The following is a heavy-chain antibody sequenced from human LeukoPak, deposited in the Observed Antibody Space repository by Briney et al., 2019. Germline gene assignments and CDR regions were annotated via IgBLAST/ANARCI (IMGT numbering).Heavy chain of an antibody. J-gene: IGHJ6*03. Sequence: SETLSLTCTVSGGSISSSSYYWGWIRQPPGKGLEWIGSIYYSGSTYYNPSLKSRVTISVDTSKNQFSLKLSSVTAADTAVYYCARVWDDYVWGSYRNYYYYYMDVWGKGTTVTVSS. CDR2: IYYSGST. CDR3: ARVWDDYVWGSYRNYYYYYMDV. V-gene: IGHV4-39*07. CDR1: GGSISSSSYY. D-gene: IGHD3-16*02.